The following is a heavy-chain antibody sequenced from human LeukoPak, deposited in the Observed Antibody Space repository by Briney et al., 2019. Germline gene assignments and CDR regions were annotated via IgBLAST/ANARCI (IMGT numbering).Heavy chain of an antibody. Sequence: PGGSLRLSCAASGFTFSDYYMSWIRQAPGKGLEWVSYISSSGSTIYYADSVKGRFTISRDNAKNSLYLQVNSLRAEDTAVYYCAGTYWSGYYSFSLNYYGMDVWGQGTTVTVSS. D-gene: IGHD3-3*01. CDR3: AGTYWSGYYSFSLNYYGMDV. CDR2: ISSSGSTI. CDR1: GFTFSDYY. J-gene: IGHJ6*02. V-gene: IGHV3-11*01.